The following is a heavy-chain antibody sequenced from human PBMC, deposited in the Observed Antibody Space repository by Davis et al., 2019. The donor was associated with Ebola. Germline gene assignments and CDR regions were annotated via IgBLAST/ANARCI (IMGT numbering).Heavy chain of an antibody. CDR3: AKDRSSGWFRYNWFDP. CDR1: GFTVSSNY. Sequence: GESLKISCAASGFTVSSNYMSWVRQAPGKGLEWVSVIYSGGSTYYADSVKGRFTISRDNSKNTLYLQMNSLRAEDTAVYYCAKDRSSGWFRYNWFDPWGQGTLVTVSS. V-gene: IGHV3-53*01. J-gene: IGHJ5*02. D-gene: IGHD6-19*01. CDR2: IYSGGST.